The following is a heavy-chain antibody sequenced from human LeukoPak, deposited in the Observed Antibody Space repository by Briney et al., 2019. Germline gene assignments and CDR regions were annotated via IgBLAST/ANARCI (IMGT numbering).Heavy chain of an antibody. CDR2: ISSSSSYI. J-gene: IGHJ4*02. CDR1: GFTFSSYS. V-gene: IGHV3-21*01. CDR3: ASNYYYCSGYYWPFGY. Sequence: GGSLRLSCAASGFTFSSYSVNWVRQAPGKGLEWVSSISSSSSYIYYADSVKGRFTISRDNAKNSLYLQINSLRAEDTAVYYCASNYYYCSGYYWPFGYWGQGTLVTVSS. D-gene: IGHD3-22*01.